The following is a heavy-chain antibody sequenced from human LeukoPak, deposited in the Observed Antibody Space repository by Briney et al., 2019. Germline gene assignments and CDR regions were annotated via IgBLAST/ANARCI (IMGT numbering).Heavy chain of an antibody. CDR2: IYYSGST. CDR1: GGSISSGGYY. Sequence: SQTLSLTCTVSGGSISSGGYYWSWIRQHPGKGLEWIGYIYYSGSTYYNPSLKSRVTISVDTSKNQFSLKLSSVTAADTAVYYCASVLYYDFWSGYWAFDYWGQGTLVTVPS. J-gene: IGHJ4*02. V-gene: IGHV4-31*03. CDR3: ASVLYYDFWSGYWAFDY. D-gene: IGHD3-3*01.